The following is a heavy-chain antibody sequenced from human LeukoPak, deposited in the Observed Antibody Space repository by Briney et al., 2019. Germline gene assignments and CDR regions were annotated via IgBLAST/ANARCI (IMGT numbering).Heavy chain of an antibody. J-gene: IGHJ5*02. V-gene: IGHV3-23*01. Sequence: GGSLRLSCAASGFTFSSYAMSWVRQAPGKGLEWVSAISGSYTSYYADSVKGRFTISRDNSKKTLYLQMNRLRAEDTALYYCAKSKEDCCGSFDPWGQGTLVTVSS. D-gene: IGHD2-15*01. CDR1: GFTFSSYA. CDR3: AKSKEDCCGSFDP. CDR2: ISGSYTS.